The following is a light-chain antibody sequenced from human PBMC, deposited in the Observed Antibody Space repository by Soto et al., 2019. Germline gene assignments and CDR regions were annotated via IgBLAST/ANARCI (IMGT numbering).Light chain of an antibody. CDR3: QSYDSTLNGHVV. Sequence: QSVLTQPPSVSGAPGQRVIISCTGTSSTIGAGYDVHWYQHLPGTAPKLLIYHNTNRPSGVPDRFSASKSGTSASLAITGLQAEDEADYYCQSYDSTLNGHVVFGGGTKVTVL. CDR2: HNT. CDR1: SSTIGAGYD. J-gene: IGLJ2*01. V-gene: IGLV1-40*01.